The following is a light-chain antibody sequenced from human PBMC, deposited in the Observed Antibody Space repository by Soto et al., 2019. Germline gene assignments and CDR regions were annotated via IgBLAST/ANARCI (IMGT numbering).Light chain of an antibody. CDR2: DAS. CDR1: QSASSY. V-gene: IGKV3-11*01. J-gene: IGKJ1*01. Sequence: EIVLTQSPATLSLSPGERATLSCRASQSASSYLAWYQQKPGQAPRLLIYDASNRATGIPARFSGSGSGTDFTLTISSLEPEDFAVYYCQQRSNSWTFGQGTKVDIK. CDR3: QQRSNSWT.